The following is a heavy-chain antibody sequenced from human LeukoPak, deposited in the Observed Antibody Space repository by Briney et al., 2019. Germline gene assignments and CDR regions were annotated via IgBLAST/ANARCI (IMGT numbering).Heavy chain of an antibody. J-gene: IGHJ3*02. CDR2: IYYSGST. D-gene: IGHD6-19*01. CDR1: GGSISSYY. CDR3: ARHADIAVAGALEADDAFDI. V-gene: IGHV4-59*08. Sequence: SETPSLTCTVSGGSISSYYWSWIRQPPGKGLEWIGYIYYSGSTNYNPSLKSRVTISVDTSKNQFSLKLSSVTAADTAVYYCARHADIAVAGALEADDAFDIWGQGTMVTVSS.